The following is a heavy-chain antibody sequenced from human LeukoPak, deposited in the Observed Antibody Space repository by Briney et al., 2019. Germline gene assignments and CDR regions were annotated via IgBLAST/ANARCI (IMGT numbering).Heavy chain of an antibody. CDR1: GFTFSSYG. J-gene: IGHJ4*02. D-gene: IGHD3-9*01. V-gene: IGHV3-30*03. CDR3: ARDIYDILTGDPYYFDY. CDR2: ISYDGSNK. Sequence: GGSLRLSCAASGFTFSSYGMHWVRQAPGKGLEWVAVISYDGSNKYYADSVKGRFTISRDNAKNSLYLQMNSLRAEDTAVYYCARDIYDILTGDPYYFDYWGQGTLVTVSS.